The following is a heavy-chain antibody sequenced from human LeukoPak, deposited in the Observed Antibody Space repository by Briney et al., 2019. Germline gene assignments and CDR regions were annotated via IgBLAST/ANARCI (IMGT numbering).Heavy chain of an antibody. Sequence: GGSLRLSCAASGFTFSSYAMSWVRQAPGKGLEWVSAISGSGGSTYYADSVKGRFTISRDNSKNTLYLQMNSLRAEDTAVYYCAKRLSDYCGGDCSYGWYFQHWGQGTLVTVSS. CDR2: ISGSGGST. J-gene: IGHJ1*01. V-gene: IGHV3-23*01. D-gene: IGHD2-21*01. CDR3: AKRLSDYCGGDCSYGWYFQH. CDR1: GFTFSSYA.